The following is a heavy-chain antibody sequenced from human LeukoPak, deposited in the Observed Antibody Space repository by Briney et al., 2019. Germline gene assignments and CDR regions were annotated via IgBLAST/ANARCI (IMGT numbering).Heavy chain of an antibody. V-gene: IGHV3-7*01. CDR2: IKQDGSEK. Sequence: GGSLRLSCAASGFTFSSYWMSWVRQAPGKGLEWVANIKQDGSEKYYVDSVKGRFTISRDNAKNSLYLQMNSLRAEDTAVYYCARADLPSIEARPFRHWGQGTLVTVSS. D-gene: IGHD6-6*01. J-gene: IGHJ1*01. CDR3: ARADLPSIEARPFRH. CDR1: GFTFSSYW.